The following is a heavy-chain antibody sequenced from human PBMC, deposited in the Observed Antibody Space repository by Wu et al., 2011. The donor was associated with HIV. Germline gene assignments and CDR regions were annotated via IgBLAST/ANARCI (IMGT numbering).Heavy chain of an antibody. J-gene: IGHJ5*02. CDR2: IYPNTGGT. CDR3: ARALRNNCFDP. V-gene: IGHV1-2*02. D-gene: IGHD2-21*01. Sequence: VQSGAEVKKPGASVKVSCKAFGYTFTGYYIHWVRQAPGQGLEWMGWIYPNTGGTNYAQKFQDSVTMTRDTSISTVYMELSRLRSDDTAVYYCARALRNNCFDPWGQGTLVTVSS. CDR1: GYTFTGYY.